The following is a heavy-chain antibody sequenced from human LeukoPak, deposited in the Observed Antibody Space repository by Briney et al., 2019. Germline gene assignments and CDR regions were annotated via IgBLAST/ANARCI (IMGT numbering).Heavy chain of an antibody. CDR2: IIPIFGTA. CDR3: VNSLIVGANGYFDY. V-gene: IGHV1-69*13. D-gene: IGHD1-26*01. J-gene: IGHJ4*02. Sequence: SVQVSCKASGGTFSSYAISWVRQAPGQGLEWMGGIIPIFGTANYAQKFQGRVTITADESTSTAYMELSSLRSEDTAVYYCVNSLIVGANGYFDYWGQGTLVTVSS. CDR1: GGTFSSYA.